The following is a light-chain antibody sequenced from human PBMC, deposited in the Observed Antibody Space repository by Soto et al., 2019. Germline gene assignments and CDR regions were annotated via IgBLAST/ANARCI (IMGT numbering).Light chain of an antibody. J-gene: IGKJ3*01. CDR2: AAS. V-gene: IGKV1-27*01. CDR3: QKYYSVPFT. Sequence: DIQMTQSPSSLSASAGDRVTITCRASQGIKNNLAWYQQKPGEAPKLLIYAASTLQSGVPSRFSGSGSGTDFTLTISSLQPEDVATYYCQKYYSVPFTFGPGTKVNIK. CDR1: QGIKNN.